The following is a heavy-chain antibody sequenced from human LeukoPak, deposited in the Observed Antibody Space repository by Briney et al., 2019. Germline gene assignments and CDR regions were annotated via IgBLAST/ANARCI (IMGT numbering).Heavy chain of an antibody. V-gene: IGHV3-11*01. CDR3: ATNLIGAGEYFQQ. CDR2: ISSGGDIM. CDR1: GLRFSDYY. Sequence: PGGSLRLSCAASGLRFSDYYVSWIRQAPGKGLQWVSYISSGGDIMHYADSVKGRFTSSRDNAKNSGYLEMNSLGAENTAVYYCATNLIGAGEYFQQWGQGTLVTVSS. J-gene: IGHJ1*01. D-gene: IGHD2/OR15-2a*01.